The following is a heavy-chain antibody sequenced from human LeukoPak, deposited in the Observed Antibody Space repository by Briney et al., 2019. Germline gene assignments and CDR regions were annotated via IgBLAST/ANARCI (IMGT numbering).Heavy chain of an antibody. Sequence: GGSLRLSCAASGFTFSNSAMSWVRQPLGKGLEWVSTITVSDGSTYYADSVKGRFTIPRDNSKNTLYLQMNSLRAEDTAVYYCAKDVDYWGQGTLVTVSS. CDR3: AKDVDY. CDR2: ITVSDGST. CDR1: GFTFSNSA. V-gene: IGHV3-23*01. J-gene: IGHJ4*02.